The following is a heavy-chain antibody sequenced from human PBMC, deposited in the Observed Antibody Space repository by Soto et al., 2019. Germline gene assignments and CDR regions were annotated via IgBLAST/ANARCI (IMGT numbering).Heavy chain of an antibody. D-gene: IGHD6-13*01. Sequence: PGGSLRLSCAASGFTFSSYSMNWVRQAPGKGLEWVSSISSSSSYIYYADSVKGRFTISRDNAKNSLYLQMNSLRAEDTVVYYCARGGKAASGYFDYWGQGTLVTVSS. J-gene: IGHJ4*02. CDR3: ARGGKAASGYFDY. V-gene: IGHV3-21*01. CDR1: GFTFSSYS. CDR2: ISSSSSYI.